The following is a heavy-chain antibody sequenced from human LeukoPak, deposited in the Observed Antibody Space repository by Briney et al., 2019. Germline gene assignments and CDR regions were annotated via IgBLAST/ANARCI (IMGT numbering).Heavy chain of an antibody. CDR2: ISSNGGST. CDR1: GFTFSSYA. CDR3: ARAGYSSSWYFNYYYYMDV. J-gene: IGHJ6*03. D-gene: IGHD6-13*01. Sequence: QAGGSLGLSCAASGFTFSSYAMHWVRQAPGKGLEYVSAISSNGGSTYYANSVKGRFTISRDNSKNTLYLQMGSLRAEDMAVYYCARAGYSSSWYFNYYYYMDVWGKGTTVTVSS. V-gene: IGHV3-64*01.